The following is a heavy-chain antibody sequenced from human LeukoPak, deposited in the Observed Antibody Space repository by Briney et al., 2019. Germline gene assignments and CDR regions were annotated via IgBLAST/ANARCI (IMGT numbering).Heavy chain of an antibody. CDR3: ARDAWYYYDSSGYSFYNWFDP. D-gene: IGHD3-22*01. Sequence: GASVKVSCKASGYTFTGYYMHWVRQAPGQGLEWMGWINPNSGGTNYAQKFQGRVTMTRDTSISTAYMELSRLRSDDTAVYYCARDAWYYYDSSGYSFYNWFDPWGQGTLVTVSS. J-gene: IGHJ5*02. V-gene: IGHV1-2*02. CDR2: INPNSGGT. CDR1: GYTFTGYY.